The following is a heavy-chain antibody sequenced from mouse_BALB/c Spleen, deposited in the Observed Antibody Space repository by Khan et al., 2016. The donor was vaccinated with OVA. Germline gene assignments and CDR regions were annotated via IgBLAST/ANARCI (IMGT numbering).Heavy chain of an antibody. CDR3: ARHEDYYGSRPYFDY. D-gene: IGHD1-1*01. V-gene: IGHV5-9-3*01. J-gene: IGHJ2*01. CDR1: GITFSRYS. Sequence: VELVESGGGLVKPGGSLKLSCVASGITFSRYSMSWVRQTPEKRLEWVASISSGGSYTYYPDSVQGRFTLSRDNAENTLYLQMSSLSSEDTAIYYCARHEDYYGSRPYFDYWGQGTTLTVSS. CDR2: ISSGGSYT.